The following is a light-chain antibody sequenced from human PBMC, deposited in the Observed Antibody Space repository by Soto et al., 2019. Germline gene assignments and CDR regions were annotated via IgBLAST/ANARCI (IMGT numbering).Light chain of an antibody. CDR3: CSYAGSYTCG. V-gene: IGLV2-11*01. Sequence: QSVLTQPRSVSGSPGQSVTISCTGTSSDVGFYNYVSWYQQHPGKAPKLMIYDVTKRPSGVPDRFSGSKSGNTASLTISGLQAEDEADYYCCSYAGSYTCGFGTGTKV. J-gene: IGLJ1*01. CDR1: SSDVGFYNY. CDR2: DVT.